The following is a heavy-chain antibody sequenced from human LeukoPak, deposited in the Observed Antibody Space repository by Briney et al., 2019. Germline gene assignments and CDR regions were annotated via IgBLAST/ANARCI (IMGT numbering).Heavy chain of an antibody. CDR3: ARGPLTVTRGFDP. CDR2: IYYTGNT. D-gene: IGHD4-17*01. V-gene: IGHV4-59*12. Sequence: SETLSLTCTVSGGSINNYYWNWIRQPPGKGLEWIGYIYYTGNTNHNPSLKSRVTMSVDTSNNQFSLKLSSVTAADTAVYYCARGPLTVTRGFDPWGQGTLVTVSS. J-gene: IGHJ5*02. CDR1: GGSINNYY.